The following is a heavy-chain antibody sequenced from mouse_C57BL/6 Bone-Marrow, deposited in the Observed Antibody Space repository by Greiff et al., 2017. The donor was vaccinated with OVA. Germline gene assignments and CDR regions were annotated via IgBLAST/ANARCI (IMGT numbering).Heavy chain of an antibody. V-gene: IGHV5-9-1*02. CDR1: GFTFSSYA. Sequence: EVKLVESGEGLVKPGGSLKLSCAASGFTFSSYAMSWVRQTPEKRLEWVAYISSGGDYIYYADTVKGRFTISRDNARNTLYLQMSSLKSEDTAMYYCTRVYYSNPWFAYWGQGTLVTVSA. D-gene: IGHD2-5*01. CDR3: TRVYYSNPWFAY. CDR2: ISSGGDYI. J-gene: IGHJ3*01.